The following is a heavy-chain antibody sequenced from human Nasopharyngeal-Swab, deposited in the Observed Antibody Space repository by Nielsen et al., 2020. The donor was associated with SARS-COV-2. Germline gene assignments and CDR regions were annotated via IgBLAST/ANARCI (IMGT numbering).Heavy chain of an antibody. D-gene: IGHD3-22*01. CDR2: IDPSDSYT. J-gene: IGHJ3*02. Sequence: GESLKISCKGSGYSFTSYWISWVRQMPGKGLEWMGRIDPSDSYTNYSPSFQGHVTISADKSISTAYLQWSSLKASDTAMYYCARGYYYDSSGYGIDAFDIWGQGTMVTVSS. V-gene: IGHV5-10-1*01. CDR3: ARGYYYDSSGYGIDAFDI. CDR1: GYSFTSYW.